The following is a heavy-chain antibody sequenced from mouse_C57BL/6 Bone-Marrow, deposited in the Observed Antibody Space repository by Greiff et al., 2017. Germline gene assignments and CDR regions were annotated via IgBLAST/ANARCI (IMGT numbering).Heavy chain of an antibody. Sequence: QVTLKECGPGILQPSQTLSLTCSFSGFSLSTFGMGVGWIRQPSGKGLEWLAHIWWDDDKYYNPALKSRLTISKDTSKNQVFLKIANVDTADTATYYCARTESYSRYDRAMDYWGQGTSVTVSS. J-gene: IGHJ4*01. CDR2: IWWDDDK. CDR1: GFSLSTFGMG. V-gene: IGHV8-8*01. CDR3: ARTESYSRYDRAMDY. D-gene: IGHD2-12*01.